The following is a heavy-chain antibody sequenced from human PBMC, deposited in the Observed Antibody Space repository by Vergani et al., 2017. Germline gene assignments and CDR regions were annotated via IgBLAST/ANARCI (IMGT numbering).Heavy chain of an antibody. D-gene: IGHD2-21*02. CDR3: ARDLGGDCYLDY. CDR2: IWYDGSNK. V-gene: IGHV3-33*01. J-gene: IGHJ4*02. Sequence: QVQLVESGGGVVQPGRSLRLSCAASGFTFSSYGMHWVRQAPGKGLEWVAVIWYDGSNKYYADSVKGRFTISRDNSKNTLYLHMNSLRAEDTAVYYCARDLGGDCYLDYWGQGTLVTVSS. CDR1: GFTFSSYG.